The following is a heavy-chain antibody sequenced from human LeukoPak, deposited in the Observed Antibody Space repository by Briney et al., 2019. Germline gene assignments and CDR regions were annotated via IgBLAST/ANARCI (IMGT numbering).Heavy chain of an antibody. J-gene: IGHJ6*04. Sequence: GGSLRLSCAASGFTFSSYAMHWVRQAPGKGLEWVAVISYDGSNKYYADSVKGRFTISRDNSKNTLYLQMNSLRAEDTAVYYCARDMYYDILTGYYKGYYYYGVDVWGKGTTVTVSS. CDR2: ISYDGSNK. CDR1: GFTFSSYA. V-gene: IGHV3-30*04. D-gene: IGHD3-9*01. CDR3: ARDMYYDILTGYYKGYYYYGVDV.